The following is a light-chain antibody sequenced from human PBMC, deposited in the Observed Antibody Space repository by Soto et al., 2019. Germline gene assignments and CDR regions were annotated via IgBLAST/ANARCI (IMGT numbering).Light chain of an antibody. CDR3: QQRRSRPPTIT. Sequence: EIVLTQSPATLSLSPGERATLSCRASQSVSTYLAWYQQRPGQAPRLLIYDASYRATDIPPRFSGSGSGTDFTVTISSLEPEDFAVYYCQQRRSRPPTITFGQGTRLDIK. J-gene: IGKJ5*01. CDR2: DAS. V-gene: IGKV3-11*01. CDR1: QSVSTY.